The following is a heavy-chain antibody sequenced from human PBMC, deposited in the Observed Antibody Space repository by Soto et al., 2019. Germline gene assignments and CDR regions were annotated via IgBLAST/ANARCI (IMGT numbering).Heavy chain of an antibody. Sequence: SETLSLTCTVSGVSISSYYWSWIRQPPGKGLEWIGYIYYSGSTNYNPSLKSRVTISVDTSKNQFSLKLSSVTAADTAVYYCATTLGTVAGIFDYWGQGTLVTVSS. CDR3: ATTLGTVAGIFDY. V-gene: IGHV4-59*01. CDR2: IYYSGST. CDR1: GVSISSYY. D-gene: IGHD6-19*01. J-gene: IGHJ4*02.